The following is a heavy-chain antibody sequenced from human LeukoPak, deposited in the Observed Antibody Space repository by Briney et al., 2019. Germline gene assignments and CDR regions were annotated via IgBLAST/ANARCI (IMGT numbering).Heavy chain of an antibody. V-gene: IGHV3-30*18. D-gene: IGHD2-15*01. CDR3: AKGVVAATNAAYYGMDV. Sequence: GSSLRLSCAASGFTFSNYGMHWVRQAPGKGLEGVAVISYDESDKYYADSVKGRFTISRDNSKNTLYLQMNSLRPEDTAVYYCAKGVVAATNAAYYGMDVWGQGTTVTVSS. CDR2: ISYDESDK. J-gene: IGHJ6*02. CDR1: GFTFSNYG.